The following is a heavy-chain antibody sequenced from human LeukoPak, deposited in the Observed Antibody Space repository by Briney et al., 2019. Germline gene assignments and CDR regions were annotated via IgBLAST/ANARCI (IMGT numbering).Heavy chain of an antibody. Sequence: TGGSLRLSCGASGFTFSSSAMHWVRQGPGKGLEWVAYIAHHGNNKYYADSVKGRFTISRDNSKGSLYLQINSLRADDTAVYYCAKDGSWSCTDWGQGTLVRVSS. V-gene: IGHV3-30*02. CDR1: GFTFSSSA. CDR2: IAHHGNNK. J-gene: IGHJ4*02. D-gene: IGHD2-8*02. CDR3: AKDGSWSCTD.